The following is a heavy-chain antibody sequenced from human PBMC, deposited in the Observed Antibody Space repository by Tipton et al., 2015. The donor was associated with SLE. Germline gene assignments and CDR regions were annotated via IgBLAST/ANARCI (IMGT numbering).Heavy chain of an antibody. CDR2: ISGYNGAT. CDR1: GYNFNLYG. Sequence: QSGAEVKQPGASVKVSCKASGYNFNLYGISWVRQAPGQRLEWPGWISGYNGATNYAHKFEARVRLTTEKSTSTAYVELKSLTSDDRAVYFCAREPGSYVDYEGLKIWGQGTVVNDSS. J-gene: IGHJ3*01. V-gene: IGHV1-18*01. D-gene: IGHD3-16*01. CDR3: AREPGSYVDYEGLKI.